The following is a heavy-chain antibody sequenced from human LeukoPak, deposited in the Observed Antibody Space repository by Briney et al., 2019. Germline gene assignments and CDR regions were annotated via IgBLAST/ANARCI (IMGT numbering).Heavy chain of an antibody. J-gene: IGHJ4*02. Sequence: GGSLRLSCAASGFTFSSYAMSWVRQAPGKGLEWVSGISGSGDNTYYADSVKGRFTISRDNSKNTLYVQVDSLGIEDTAAYYCAKGSYYDSSGSFYFDYWGQGTLVTVSS. CDR3: AKGSYYDSSGSFYFDY. V-gene: IGHV3-23*01. D-gene: IGHD3-22*01. CDR2: ISGSGDNT. CDR1: GFTFSSYA.